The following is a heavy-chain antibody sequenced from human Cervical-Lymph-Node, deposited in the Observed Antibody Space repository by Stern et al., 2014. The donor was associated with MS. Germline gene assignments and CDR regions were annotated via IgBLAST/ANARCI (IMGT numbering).Heavy chain of an antibody. Sequence: QLQLQESGPRLVRPSETLSLTCTVSGASINNGLYYWGWIRQPPGKGLEWIGSISYGGPSYYNPSLSSRLFVSVAPSKTRFPLKLTSVTAADTAVYYCARHGQFVAGPNSLDSWGQGTLVTVSS. J-gene: IGHJ4*02. CDR3: ARHGQFVAGPNSLDS. CDR1: GASINNGLYY. CDR2: ISYGGPS. V-gene: IGHV4-39*01. D-gene: IGHD2-21*01.